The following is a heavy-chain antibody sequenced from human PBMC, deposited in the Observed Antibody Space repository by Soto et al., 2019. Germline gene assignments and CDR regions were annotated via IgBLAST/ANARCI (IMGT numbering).Heavy chain of an antibody. J-gene: IGHJ4*02. D-gene: IGHD5-18*01. V-gene: IGHV3-48*02. CDR2: ISSSSSTI. CDR3: ARDLGYGRFDY. Sequence: EVQLVESGGGLVQPGGSLRLSCAASGFTFSSYSMNWVRQAPGKGLEWVSYISSSSSTIYYADSVKGRFTISRDNAKNSLYLRMSSLGDEDTAVYYCARDLGYGRFDYWGQGTLVTVSS. CDR1: GFTFSSYS.